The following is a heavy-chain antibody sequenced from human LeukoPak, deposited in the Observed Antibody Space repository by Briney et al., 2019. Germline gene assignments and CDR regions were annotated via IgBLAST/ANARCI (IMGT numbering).Heavy chain of an antibody. CDR2: TYGDGDNR. CDR3: ATGSGYYYSH. CDR1: GFSFNTYG. J-gene: IGHJ4*02. D-gene: IGHD3-22*01. V-gene: IGHV3-33*01. Sequence: GGSLRLSRTASGFSFNTYGMHWVRQVPGKGLEWLAVTYGDGDNRYYADSVKARFTISRDNGRKTIYLQMNNLRDEDTAVYYCATGSGYYYSHWGQGILVTVSS.